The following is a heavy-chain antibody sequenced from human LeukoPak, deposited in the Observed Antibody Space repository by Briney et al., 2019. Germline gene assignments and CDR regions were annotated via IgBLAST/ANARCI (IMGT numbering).Heavy chain of an antibody. V-gene: IGHV4-59*01. CDR3: ATYGGDSVSYYYHMDV. D-gene: IGHD2-21*02. CDR1: GGSISSYY. CDR2: IYYSGST. Sequence: SETLSLTCTVSGGSISSYYWSWIRQPPGKGLEWIGYIYYSGSTNYKPSLKSRLTISVDTSKNQFSLKLSSVTAADTAVYYCATYGGDSVSYYYHMDVWGTGTTVTVSS. J-gene: IGHJ6*03.